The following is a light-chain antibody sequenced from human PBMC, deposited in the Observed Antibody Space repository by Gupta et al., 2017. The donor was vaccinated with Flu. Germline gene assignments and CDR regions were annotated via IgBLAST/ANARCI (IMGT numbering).Light chain of an antibody. CDR1: QSISSY. J-gene: IGKJ1*01. V-gene: IGKV1-39*01. CDR3: QQSYSTPRT. Sequence: DVQMTPSPSSMSASVGDSVNITCRASQSISSYLNWYQQKPGKAPKLLIYAASSLPSGVPSRFSGSGSGTDFTLTISSLQPEDFATYYCQQSYSTPRTFGQGTKVEIK. CDR2: AAS.